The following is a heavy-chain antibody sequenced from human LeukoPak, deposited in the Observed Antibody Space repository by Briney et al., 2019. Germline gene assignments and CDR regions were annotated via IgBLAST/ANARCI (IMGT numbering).Heavy chain of an antibody. CDR2: IYYSGST. D-gene: IGHD3-3*01. CDR1: GGSISSYY. CDR3: AREGLRFLEWASDAFDI. J-gene: IGHJ3*02. Sequence: PSETLSLTCTVSGGSISSYYWSWIRQPPGKGLEWIGYIYYSGSTNYNPSLKSRVTISVDTSKNQFSLKLSSVTAADTAVYYCAREGLRFLEWASDAFDIWGQGTMDTVSS. V-gene: IGHV4-59*01.